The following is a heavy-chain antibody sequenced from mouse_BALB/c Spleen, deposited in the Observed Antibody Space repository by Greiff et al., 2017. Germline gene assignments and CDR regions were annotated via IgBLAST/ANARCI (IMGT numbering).Heavy chain of an antibody. Sequence: EVKVVESGGGLVQPGGSRKLSCAASGFTFSSFGMHWVRQAPEKGLEWVAYISSGSSTIYYADTVKGRFTISRDNPKNTLFLQMTSLRSEDTAMYYCASDNYYGSSRGYFDYWGQGTTLTVSS. J-gene: IGHJ2*01. CDR3: ASDNYYGSSRGYFDY. D-gene: IGHD1-1*01. V-gene: IGHV5-17*02. CDR1: GFTFSSFG. CDR2: ISSGSSTI.